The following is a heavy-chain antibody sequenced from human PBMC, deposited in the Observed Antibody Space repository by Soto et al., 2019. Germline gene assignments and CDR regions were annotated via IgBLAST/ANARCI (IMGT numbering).Heavy chain of an antibody. V-gene: IGHV1-8*01. J-gene: IGHJ6*02. CDR1: GYAFTSYD. D-gene: IGHD5-18*01. CDR2: MSPNSGNT. Sequence: ASVKGSCKASGYAFTSYDINWGRQATGQGLEWMGCMSPNSGNTVYAQKFQGRVTMTGNNSMSTAYMELSSLRSEDTAVYYCARVLVTAGGGMDVWGQGTTVTVSS. CDR3: ARVLVTAGGGMDV.